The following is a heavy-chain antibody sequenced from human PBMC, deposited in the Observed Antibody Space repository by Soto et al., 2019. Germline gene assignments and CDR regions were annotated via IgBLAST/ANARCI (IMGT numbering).Heavy chain of an antibody. CDR2: TYYRSKWYS. J-gene: IGHJ4*02. CDR1: GDSVSSSRAA. Sequence: SPTISLTCAISGDSVSSSRAAWNWIRQSPSGGLEWLGRTYYRSKWYSDYGVSVRSRILINPDTSKNQFSLQLNSVTPEDTAVYYCARYTYTWFLDFWGQGTLVTGSS. V-gene: IGHV6-1*01. D-gene: IGHD2-2*02. CDR3: ARYTYTWFLDF.